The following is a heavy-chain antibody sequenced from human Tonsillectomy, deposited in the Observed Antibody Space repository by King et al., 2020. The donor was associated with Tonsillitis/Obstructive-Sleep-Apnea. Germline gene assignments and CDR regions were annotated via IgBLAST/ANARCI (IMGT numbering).Heavy chain of an antibody. Sequence: VQLVESGGGLIQPGGSLRLSCAASGFTVSSNYMSWVRQAPGKGLEWGSVINSGGSTYYADSVKGRFTISRDNSKNTLYLQMNSLRAEDTAVYYCARDCGYSSSWKDAFDIWGQGTMVTVSS. V-gene: IGHV3-53*01. D-gene: IGHD6-13*01. J-gene: IGHJ3*02. CDR3: ARDCGYSSSWKDAFDI. CDR1: GFTVSSNY. CDR2: INSGGST.